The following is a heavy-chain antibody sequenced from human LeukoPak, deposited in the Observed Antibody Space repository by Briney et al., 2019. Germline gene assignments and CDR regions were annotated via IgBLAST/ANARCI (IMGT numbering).Heavy chain of an antibody. V-gene: IGHV3-48*01. CDR3: ARSSGYDLKDY. CDR1: GFTFSSYS. CDR2: ISSSSSTI. D-gene: IGHD5-12*01. Sequence: GGSLRLSCAASGFTFSSYSMNWVRQAPGKGLEWVSYISSSSSTIYYADSVKGRFTISRDNAKNSLYLQMNSLRAEDTAVYYCARSSGYDLKDYWGQGTLVTVSS. J-gene: IGHJ4*02.